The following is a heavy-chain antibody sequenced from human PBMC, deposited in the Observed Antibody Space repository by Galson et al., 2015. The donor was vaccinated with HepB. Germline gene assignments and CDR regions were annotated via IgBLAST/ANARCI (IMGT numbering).Heavy chain of an antibody. D-gene: IGHD4-17*01. CDR1: GFTFSDYY. V-gene: IGHV3-11*06. J-gene: IGHJ6*02. CDR3: ARDSGPAPPPGGDYVEYYYYGMDV. CDR2: ISSSSSYT. Sequence: SLRLSCAASGFTFSDYYMSWIRQAPGKGLEWVSYISSSSSYTNYADSVKGRFTISRDNAKNSLYLQMNSLRAEDTAVYYCARDSGPAPPPGGDYVEYYYYGMDVWGQGTTVTVSS.